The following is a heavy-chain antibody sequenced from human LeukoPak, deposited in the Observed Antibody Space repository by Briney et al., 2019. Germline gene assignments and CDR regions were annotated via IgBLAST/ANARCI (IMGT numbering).Heavy chain of an antibody. Sequence: GASVKVSCKASGYTFTGYYMHWVRQAPGQGLEWMGWINPNSGGTNYAQKFQGRVTMTRDTSISTAYMELSRLRSDDTAVYYCARTYCSSTSCYSYWYFDLWGRGTLVTVSS. D-gene: IGHD2-2*01. CDR3: ARTYCSSTSCYSYWYFDL. V-gene: IGHV1-2*02. J-gene: IGHJ2*01. CDR2: INPNSGGT. CDR1: GYTFTGYY.